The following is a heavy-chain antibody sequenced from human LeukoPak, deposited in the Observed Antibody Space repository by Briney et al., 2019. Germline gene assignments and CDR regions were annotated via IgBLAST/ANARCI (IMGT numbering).Heavy chain of an antibody. J-gene: IGHJ4*02. V-gene: IGHV1-46*01. Sequence: GASVKVSCKAFGYTFTSNYMHWVRQAPGQGLEWMGIINPSGGSTSYAQKFQGRVTMTRDTSTSTVYMELSSLRSEDTAVYYCARRRRYYDSSGYYDNLDYWGQGILVTVSS. CDR3: ARRRRYYDSSGYYDNLDY. D-gene: IGHD3-22*01. CDR1: GYTFTSNY. CDR2: INPSGGST.